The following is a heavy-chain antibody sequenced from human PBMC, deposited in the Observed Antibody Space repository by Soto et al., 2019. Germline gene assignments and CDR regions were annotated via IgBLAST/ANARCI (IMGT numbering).Heavy chain of an antibody. D-gene: IGHD3-10*01. Sequence: QLQLQESGPGLVKPSETLSLTCTVSGGSISSSSYYWGWIRQPPGKGLEWIGSIYYSGSTYYHPSLQSRVTISVDESKNQFSLKLSPVTAADTAVYYCARQRRYGSGYWGQGTLVTVSS. V-gene: IGHV4-39*01. CDR1: GGSISSSSYY. CDR3: ARQRRYGSGY. J-gene: IGHJ4*02. CDR2: IYYSGST.